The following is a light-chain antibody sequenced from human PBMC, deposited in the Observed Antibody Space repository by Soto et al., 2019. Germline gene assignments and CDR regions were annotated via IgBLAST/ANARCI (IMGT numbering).Light chain of an antibody. Sequence: DIQMTQSPSSLSASVGDRVTITCRASQDIRSRLAWYQQKPEKAPKSLIYEASNLPTGVPSRFSGSESGTDFTLIISSLQPEDSATYFCQQYNKYPLTFGGGTRVEIK. J-gene: IGKJ4*01. CDR2: EAS. V-gene: IGKV1D-16*01. CDR1: QDIRSR. CDR3: QQYNKYPLT.